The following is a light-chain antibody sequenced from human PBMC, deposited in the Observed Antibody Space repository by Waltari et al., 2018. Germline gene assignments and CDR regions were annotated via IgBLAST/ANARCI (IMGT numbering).Light chain of an antibody. CDR3: QQTYRSLMYT. CDR2: GAS. J-gene: IGKJ2*01. Sequence: DIQMTQSPSSLSASVGDRVTITCRASQTIASYLNWYQQRPGEAPKLLIFGASSLQSGVPSRFSGSGAGTDFTLTISSLQSEDSATYYCQQTYRSLMYTFGLGTKLEIK. CDR1: QTIASY. V-gene: IGKV1-39*01.